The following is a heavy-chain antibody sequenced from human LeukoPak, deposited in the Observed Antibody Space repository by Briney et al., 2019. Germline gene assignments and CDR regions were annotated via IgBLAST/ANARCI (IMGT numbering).Heavy chain of an antibody. CDR2: INGDGSST. V-gene: IGHV3-74*01. J-gene: IGHJ3*02. CDR1: GFTFSSYW. Sequence: GGSLRLSCAASGFTFSSYWMHWVRQAPGKGLVWASRINGDGSSTRYADSVKGRFTISRDNAKNTLYLQMNSLRAEDTAVFYCARPRDAFDIWGQGTMVTVSS. CDR3: ARPRDAFDI.